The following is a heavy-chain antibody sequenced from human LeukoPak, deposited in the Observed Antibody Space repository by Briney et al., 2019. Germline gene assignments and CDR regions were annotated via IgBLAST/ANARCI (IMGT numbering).Heavy chain of an antibody. Sequence: ASVKVSCKASGGTFTFSTYAISWVRQAPGQGLEWMGRIIPIRGIATYAQKFQGRVTITADKSTSTAYMELNSLRSEDTAMYYCARDSYYDSSGYYSDYWGQGTLVTVSS. CDR3: ARDSYYDSSGYYSDY. CDR1: GGTFTFSTYA. V-gene: IGHV1-69*04. CDR2: IIPIRGIA. D-gene: IGHD3-22*01. J-gene: IGHJ4*02.